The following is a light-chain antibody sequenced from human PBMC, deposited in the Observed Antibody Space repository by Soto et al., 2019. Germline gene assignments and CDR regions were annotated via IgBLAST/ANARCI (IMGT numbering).Light chain of an antibody. V-gene: IGKV3D-20*02. Sequence: EIVLTQSPGTLSLSPGERATLSCRASQSVSSSYLAWYQQKPGQAPRLHIYDASKRATGIPARFSGSGSGTDFTLTISSLEPEDFAVYYCQQRSNWPPFTFGQGTRLEIK. CDR2: DAS. CDR3: QQRSNWPPFT. CDR1: QSVSSSY. J-gene: IGKJ5*01.